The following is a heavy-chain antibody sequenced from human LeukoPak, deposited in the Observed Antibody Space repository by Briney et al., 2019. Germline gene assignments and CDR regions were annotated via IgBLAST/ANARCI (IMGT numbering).Heavy chain of an antibody. D-gene: IGHD3-16*01. CDR1: GFTFSSYW. Sequence: GGALRLSCAASGFTFSSYWMNWARQAPGKGLEWVASINHNGNVNYYVDSVKGRFTISRDNAKNSLYLQMSNLRAEDTAVYFCARGGGLDVWGQGATVTVSS. CDR2: INHNGNVN. V-gene: IGHV3-7*03. CDR3: ARGGGLDV. J-gene: IGHJ6*02.